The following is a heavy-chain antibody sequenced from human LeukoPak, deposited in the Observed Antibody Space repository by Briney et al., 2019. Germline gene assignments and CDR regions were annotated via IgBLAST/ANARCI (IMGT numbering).Heavy chain of an antibody. D-gene: IGHD2-15*01. CDR3: ARVEVVGVDPYYFDY. J-gene: IGHJ4*02. CDR1: GFSFSSYG. Sequence: GGSLRLSCAASGFSFSSYGMHWVRQAPGKGLEWVAVISYDGSNKYYADSVKGRFTISRDNSKNTLYLQMNSLRAEDTAVYYCARVEVVGVDPYYFDYWGQGTLVTVSS. CDR2: ISYDGSNK. V-gene: IGHV3-30*03.